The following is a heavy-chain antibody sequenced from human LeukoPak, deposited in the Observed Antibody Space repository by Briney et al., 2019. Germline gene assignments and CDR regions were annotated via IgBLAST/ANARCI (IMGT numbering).Heavy chain of an antibody. CDR1: GGAFSNFA. J-gene: IGHJ3*02. CDR2: VIPIFGTA. D-gene: IGHD3-16*01. V-gene: IGHV1-69*13. CDR3: ARAIDQSSTFGGADDAFDI. Sequence: SVKVSCKAPGGAFSNFAISWVRQAPGQGLEWMGGVIPIFGTANYAQRFQGRVTITADESTSTVYMELSSLRSEDTAVYYCARAIDQSSTFGGADDAFDIWGQGTMVTVSS.